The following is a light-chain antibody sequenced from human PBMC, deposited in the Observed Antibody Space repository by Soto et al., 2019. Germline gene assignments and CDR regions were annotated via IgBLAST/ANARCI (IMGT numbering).Light chain of an antibody. CDR1: QSISSSY. Sequence: EIVLTQSPGTLSLSPGERATLSCRASQSISSSYLAWYQQKPGQAPRLLVYGASSRATGIPDRFSGSGSGTDFTLTISRLEPEDFAVYYCQQYCSSRFTFGPATKVDIK. CDR3: QQYCSSRFT. V-gene: IGKV3-20*01. J-gene: IGKJ3*01. CDR2: GAS.